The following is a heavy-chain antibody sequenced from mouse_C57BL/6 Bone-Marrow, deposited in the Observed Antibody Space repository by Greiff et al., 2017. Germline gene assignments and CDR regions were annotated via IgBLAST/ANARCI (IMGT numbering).Heavy chain of an antibody. D-gene: IGHD1-1*01. V-gene: IGHV1-50*01. CDR3: ARKSSTVVATRYAMDY. CDR2: IDPSDSST. J-gene: IGHJ4*01. Sequence: QVQLQQPGAELVKPGASVKLSCKASGYTFTSYWMQWVKQRPGQGLEWIGEIDPSDSSTNYNQKFKGKATLTVDTSSSTAYMQLSSLTSEDSAVYYCARKSSTVVATRYAMDYWGQGTSVTVSS. CDR1: GYTFTSYW.